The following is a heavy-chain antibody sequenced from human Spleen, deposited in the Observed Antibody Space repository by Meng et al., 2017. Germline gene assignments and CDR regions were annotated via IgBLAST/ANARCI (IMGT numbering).Heavy chain of an antibody. V-gene: IGHV7-4-1*02. CDR2: INTKIWDP. Sequence: LELSESELKMTGASVKVFCKASGYTFTSYAMNWVRPAPGQGLEWMGWINTKIWDPTYAQGFTGRFVFSLDTSVSTAYLQISNLKAEDTAVYYCARATGYCSDGSCYCSHWGQGTLVTVSS. CDR1: GYTFTSYA. D-gene: IGHD2-15*01. J-gene: IGHJ4*02. CDR3: ARATGYCSDGSCYCSH.